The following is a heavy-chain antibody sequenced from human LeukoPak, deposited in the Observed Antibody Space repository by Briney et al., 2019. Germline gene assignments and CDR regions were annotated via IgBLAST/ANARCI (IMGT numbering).Heavy chain of an antibody. CDR3: ARWGRASWNYRTGLNY. D-gene: IGHD1-7*01. CDR2: INHSGST. CDR1: GGSFSGYY. Sequence: SETLSLTCAVYGGSFSGYYWSWIRQPPGKGLEWIGEINHSGSTNYNPSLKSRVTISVDTSKNQFSLKLSSVTAADTAVYYCARWGRASWNYRTGLNYWGQGTLVTVSS. J-gene: IGHJ4*02. V-gene: IGHV4-34*01.